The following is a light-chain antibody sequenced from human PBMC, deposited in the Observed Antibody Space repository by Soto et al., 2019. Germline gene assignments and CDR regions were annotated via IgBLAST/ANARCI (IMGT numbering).Light chain of an antibody. CDR1: QSVRNY. CDR2: DAS. V-gene: IGKV3-11*01. CDR3: HQRINWPPIT. Sequence: EIVLTQSPGTLSLSPGERATLSCRASQSVRNYLAWYQQKPGQPPRLLIYDASNSATGIPARFSGGGSGTDFTLTISSLEPEDFAVYYCHQRINWPPITFGQGTRLEIK. J-gene: IGKJ5*01.